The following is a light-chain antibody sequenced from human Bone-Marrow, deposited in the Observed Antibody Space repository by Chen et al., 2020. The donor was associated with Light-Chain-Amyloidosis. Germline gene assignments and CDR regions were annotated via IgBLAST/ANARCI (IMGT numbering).Light chain of an antibody. Sequence: DIQMTQSPSTLSASVGDRVTITCRASQSVSSWLAWYQQRPGKAPKPLIYKASDLESGVPSRFSGSGSGTEFTLTITSLQPEDFATYYCQQYKTYSWTFGQGTQVEIK. CDR1: QSVSSW. V-gene: IGKV1-5*03. J-gene: IGKJ1*01. CDR3: QQYKTYSWT. CDR2: KAS.